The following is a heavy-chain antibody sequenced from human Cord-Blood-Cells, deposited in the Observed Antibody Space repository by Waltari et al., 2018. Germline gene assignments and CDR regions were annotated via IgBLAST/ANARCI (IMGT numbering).Heavy chain of an antibody. V-gene: IGHV4-59*01. J-gene: IGHJ4*02. D-gene: IGHD2-2*01. CDR3: ARHCSSTSCYDY. CDR2: IYYSGST. CDR1: GGSISSSY. Sequence: QVQLQESGPGLVTPSETLSLTCTVSGGSISSSYGSWGRQPPGKGLEWIGYIYYSGSTNYNPSLKSRVTISVDTSKNQFSLKLSSVTAADTAVYYCARHCSSTSCYDYWGQGTLVTVSS.